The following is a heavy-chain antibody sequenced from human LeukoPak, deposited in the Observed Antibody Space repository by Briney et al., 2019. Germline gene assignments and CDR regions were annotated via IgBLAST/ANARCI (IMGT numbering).Heavy chain of an antibody. V-gene: IGHV1-18*01. CDR2: ISAYNGNT. Sequence: ASVKVSCKASGYTFTSYGIGWVRQAPGQGLEWMGWISAYNGNTNYAQKLQGSVTMTTDTSTSTAYMELRSLRSDDTAVYYCGREGQWLAKSWFDPWGQGTLVTVSS. J-gene: IGHJ5*02. CDR1: GYTFTSYG. CDR3: GREGQWLAKSWFDP. D-gene: IGHD6-19*01.